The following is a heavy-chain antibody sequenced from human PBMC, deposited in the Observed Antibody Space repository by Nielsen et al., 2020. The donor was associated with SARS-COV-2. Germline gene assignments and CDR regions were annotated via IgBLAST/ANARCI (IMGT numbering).Heavy chain of an antibody. J-gene: IGHJ4*02. CDR3: ARDRQKRFDF. CDR1: GYTFTAYA. V-gene: IGHV1-3*04. Sequence: ASVEVSCKASGYTFTAYAIHWVRQDPGQRLEWMGWINSNSGNTKYSQKFQGRVTLNRDTSASTAYMELSSLRSEDTAVYYCARDRQKRFDFWGQGTLVTVSS. CDR2: INSNSGNT.